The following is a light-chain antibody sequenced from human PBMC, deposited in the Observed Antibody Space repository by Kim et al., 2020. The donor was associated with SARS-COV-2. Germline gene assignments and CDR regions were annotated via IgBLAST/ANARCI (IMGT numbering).Light chain of an antibody. J-gene: IGKJ1*01. CDR3: QQYDSPPWT. V-gene: IGKV3-20*01. CDR1: QTVISSY. Sequence: PGESSPLSGRASQTVISSYICLYQQKPGQAPRLLIYGASSGATGIPDRFRGSGSGTDFTLTISRLEPEDFAVYYCQQYDSPPWTFGQGTKVDIK. CDR2: GAS.